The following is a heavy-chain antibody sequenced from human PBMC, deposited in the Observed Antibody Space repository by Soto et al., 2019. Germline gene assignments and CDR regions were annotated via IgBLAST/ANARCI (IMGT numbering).Heavy chain of an antibody. CDR2: IYYSGST. D-gene: IGHD3-10*01. J-gene: IGHJ6*03. Sequence: TSETLSLTCTVSGGSISSGGYYWSWIRQHPGKGLEWIGYIYYSGSTYYNPSLKSRVTISVDTSKNQFSLKLSSVTAADTAVYYCARGGDYYYYYMDVWGKGITVTVSS. V-gene: IGHV4-31*03. CDR1: GGSISSGGYY. CDR3: ARGGDYYYYYMDV.